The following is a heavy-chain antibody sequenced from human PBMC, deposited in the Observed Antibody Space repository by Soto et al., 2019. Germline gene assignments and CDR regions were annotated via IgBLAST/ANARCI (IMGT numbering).Heavy chain of an antibody. CDR1: GFSFTAHF. V-gene: IGHV1-2*02. Sequence: QVQLVQSGAEVKKPGASVKVSCKASGFSFTAHFMHWVRQASGQGLEWMGWINPKSGDTKYAQKFQDRVTMTRDTSISTAYMELTRLRSDDTAVYYCALIEMTTIGWGQVTLVTVSS. CDR2: INPKSGDT. J-gene: IGHJ4*02. D-gene: IGHD4-4*01. CDR3: ALIEMTTIG.